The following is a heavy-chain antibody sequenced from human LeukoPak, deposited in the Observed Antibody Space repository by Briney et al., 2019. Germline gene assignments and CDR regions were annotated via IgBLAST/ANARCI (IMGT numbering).Heavy chain of an antibody. D-gene: IGHD3-10*01. CDR2: ITTSSSYI. CDR3: ARVLLGGSGSYLDAFDI. V-gene: IGHV3-21*01. J-gene: IGHJ3*02. CDR1: GFTFSSYS. Sequence: GGSLRLSCAASGFTFSSYSMNWVRQAPGKGLEWVSSITTSSSYIHYADSVKGRFTIYRDNAKNSLYLQMNSLRAEDTAVYYCARVLLGGSGSYLDAFDIWGQRTMVTVSS.